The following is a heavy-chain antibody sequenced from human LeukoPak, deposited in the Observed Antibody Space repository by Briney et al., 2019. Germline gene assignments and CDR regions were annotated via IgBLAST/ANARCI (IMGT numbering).Heavy chain of an antibody. J-gene: IGHJ4*02. CDR1: GGSINSYY. D-gene: IGHD3-22*01. V-gene: IGHV4-59*01. Sequence: SETLSLTCTVSGGSINSYYWSWIRQPPGKGLEWIGYIYYSGSTNYNPSLKSRVTISVDTSKDQFSLKLSSVTAADTAVYYCARGAPYYYDSSGYLFDYWGQGTLVTVSS. CDR3: ARGAPYYYDSSGYLFDY. CDR2: IYYSGST.